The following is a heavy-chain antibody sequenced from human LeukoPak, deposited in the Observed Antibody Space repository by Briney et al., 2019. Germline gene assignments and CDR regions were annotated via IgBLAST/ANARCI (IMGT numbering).Heavy chain of an antibody. J-gene: IGHJ5*02. CDR1: GFTFSSYS. Sequence: GGSLRLSCAASGFTFSSYSMNWVRQAPGKGLEWVSSISSSSSYIYYADSVKGRFTISRGNSKNTLYLQMNSLRAEDTAVYYCAKHDPRRVVITNWFDPWGQGTLVTVSS. V-gene: IGHV3-21*04. D-gene: IGHD3-22*01. CDR2: ISSSSSYI. CDR3: AKHDPRRVVITNWFDP.